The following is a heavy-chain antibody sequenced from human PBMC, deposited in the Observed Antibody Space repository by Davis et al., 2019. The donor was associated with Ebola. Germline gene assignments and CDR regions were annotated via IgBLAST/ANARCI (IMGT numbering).Heavy chain of an antibody. CDR3: VPGTWI. D-gene: IGHD5-18*01. V-gene: IGHV3-43*01. Sequence: GGSLRLSCAASGSTFHDSTMHWVRQGLGKGLEWVSLMTSDGSYTYYADSVKGRFTISRDNAKNSLYLQMNTLRVEDTAIYYCVPGTWIRGQGTLVTVSS. J-gene: IGHJ4*02. CDR1: GSTFHDST. CDR2: MTSDGSYT.